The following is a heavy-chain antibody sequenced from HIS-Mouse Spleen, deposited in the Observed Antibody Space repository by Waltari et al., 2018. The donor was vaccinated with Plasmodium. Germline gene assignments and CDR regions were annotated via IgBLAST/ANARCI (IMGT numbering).Heavy chain of an antibody. J-gene: IGHJ3*02. CDR3: ARVSPPANWGALNAFDI. Sequence: QVQLQESGPGLVKPSQTLSLTCTVSGASISSGGYYWSWIRQHQGKGLEWIGYIYYSGSTYYNPSLKSRVTISVDTSKNQFSLKLSSVTAADTAVYYCARVSPPANWGALNAFDIWGQGTMVTVSS. CDR2: IYYSGST. V-gene: IGHV4-31*03. D-gene: IGHD7-27*01. CDR1: GASISSGGYY.